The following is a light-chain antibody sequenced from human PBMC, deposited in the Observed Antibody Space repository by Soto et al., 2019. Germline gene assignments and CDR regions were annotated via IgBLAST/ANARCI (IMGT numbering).Light chain of an antibody. CDR3: QSYDSSLSAVV. V-gene: IGLV1-40*01. J-gene: IGLJ2*01. CDR1: SSNIGAGYD. CDR2: GST. Sequence: QSVLTQPPSVSGAPGQRVTISCTGSSSNIGAGYDVHWYQQFPGTAPKLLLYGSTNRPSGVPDRFSGSKSGTSASLASAGRQTEDEADYYCQSYDSSLSAVVFGGGTKLTVL.